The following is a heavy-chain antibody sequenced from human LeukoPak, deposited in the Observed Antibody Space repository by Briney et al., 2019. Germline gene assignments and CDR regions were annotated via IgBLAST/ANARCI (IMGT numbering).Heavy chain of an antibody. J-gene: IGHJ4*02. CDR2: ISGSGGST. CDR1: GFTFSSYA. V-gene: IGHV3-23*01. Sequence: PGGSLRLSCAASGFTFSSYAMSWVRQAPGKGLEWVSAISGSGGSTYYADSVKGRFTISRDNSKNTLYLQMNSLRAEDTAVYYCAKAYYDYVWGSSSATIDYWGQGTLVTVSS. CDR3: AKAYYDYVWGSSSATIDY. D-gene: IGHD3-16*01.